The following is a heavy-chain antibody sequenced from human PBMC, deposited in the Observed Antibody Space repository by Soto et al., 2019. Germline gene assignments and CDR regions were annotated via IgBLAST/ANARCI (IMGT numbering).Heavy chain of an antibody. CDR2: IIPLFGTA. CDR1: GGTLSSYT. Sequence: QVQLVQSGAEVKKPGSSVKISCKASGGTLSSYTFSWVRQAPGQDLEWMGGIIPLFGTADYAQSFQDRLKITADQSTSTAYMELSSLRSEDTAVYYCAREGFSGSYFPNWGQGTLVTVSS. J-gene: IGHJ1*01. V-gene: IGHV1-69*01. CDR3: AREGFSGSYFPN. D-gene: IGHD1-26*01.